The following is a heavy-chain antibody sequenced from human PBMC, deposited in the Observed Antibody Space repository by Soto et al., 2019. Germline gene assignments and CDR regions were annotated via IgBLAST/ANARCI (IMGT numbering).Heavy chain of an antibody. V-gene: IGHV3-30-3*01. CDR2: ISYDGSNK. Sequence: QVQLVESGGGVVQPGRSLRLSCAASGFTFSSYAMHWVRQAPGKGLEWVAVISYDGSNKYYADSVKGRFTISRDNSKNTLYLQMNSLRAEDMAIYYCERDEYPGVYWGQGTLVTVSS. CDR3: ERDEYPGVY. J-gene: IGHJ4*02. D-gene: IGHD3-10*01. CDR1: GFTFSSYA.